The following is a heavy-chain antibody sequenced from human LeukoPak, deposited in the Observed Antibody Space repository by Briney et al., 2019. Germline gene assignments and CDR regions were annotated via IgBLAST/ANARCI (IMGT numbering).Heavy chain of an antibody. CDR3: ASGWYYYDSSGYFWFDP. Sequence: VASVKVSCKASGGTFSSYAISWVRQAPGQGLEWMGRINPNSGGTNYAQKFQGRVTMTRDTSISTAYMELSRLRSDDTAVYYCASGWYYYDSSGYFWFDPWGQGTLVTVSS. D-gene: IGHD3-22*01. J-gene: IGHJ5*02. V-gene: IGHV1-2*06. CDR2: INPNSGGT. CDR1: GGTFSSYA.